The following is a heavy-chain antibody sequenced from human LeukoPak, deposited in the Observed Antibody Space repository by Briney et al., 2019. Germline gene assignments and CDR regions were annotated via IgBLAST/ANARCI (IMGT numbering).Heavy chain of an antibody. Sequence: GRSLRLSCAASGFTFSSYAIHWVRQAPGKGLEWVAVISYDGSNKYYVDSVKGRFTISRDNSKNTLYLQMNSPRAEDTAVYYCAKDKLGVGATNLDYWGQGTLVTVSS. CDR1: GFTFSSYA. V-gene: IGHV3-30-3*01. D-gene: IGHD1-26*01. CDR3: AKDKLGVGATNLDY. J-gene: IGHJ4*02. CDR2: ISYDGSNK.